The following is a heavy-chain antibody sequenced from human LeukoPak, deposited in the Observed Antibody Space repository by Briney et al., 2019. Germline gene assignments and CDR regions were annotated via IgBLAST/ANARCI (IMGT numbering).Heavy chain of an antibody. CDR2: IWYDGSNK. CDR1: GFTFSNYG. V-gene: IGHV3-33*01. CDR3: ARAGAGSGNDPYYYYYGMDV. D-gene: IGHD3-10*01. J-gene: IGHJ6*02. Sequence: GRSLKLSCAASGFTFSNYGMHWVRQAPGKGLEWVAVIWYDGSNKYYADSVKGRFTISRDNSKNTLYLQMNSLRAEDTAVYYCARAGAGSGNDPYYYYYGMDVWGQGTTVTVSS.